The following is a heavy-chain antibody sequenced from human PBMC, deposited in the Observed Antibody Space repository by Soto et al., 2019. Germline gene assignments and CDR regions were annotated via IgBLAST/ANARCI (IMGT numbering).Heavy chain of an antibody. D-gene: IGHD1-26*01. CDR2: IYSGGST. CDR1: GFTVSTKY. V-gene: IGHV3-66*01. CDR3: ARDPWDADY. Sequence: EVQLVESGGGLVQPGWSLRLSCAASGFTVSTKYMSWVRQAPGKGLEWVSVIYSGGSTFYADSVRGIFTISRDNSKNTVNLQMNSLRAEDTAVYYCARDPWDADYWGQGTLVTVSS. J-gene: IGHJ4*02.